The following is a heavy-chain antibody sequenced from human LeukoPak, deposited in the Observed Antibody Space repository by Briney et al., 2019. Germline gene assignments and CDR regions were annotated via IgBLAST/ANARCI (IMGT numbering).Heavy chain of an antibody. V-gene: IGHV1-8*01. CDR3: TRGVPGGLPDPRRFDP. Sequence: ASVRVSCKASGYTFISYDVNWVRQTTGQGLEWMGWLNPKSGNTGYSQKFQGRVTMTGNTSISTAYLEVRSLRPQDTAVYYCTRGVPGGLPDPRRFDPWGQGTLVTVSS. CDR2: LNPKSGNT. D-gene: IGHD2-21*02. CDR1: GYTFISYD. J-gene: IGHJ5*02.